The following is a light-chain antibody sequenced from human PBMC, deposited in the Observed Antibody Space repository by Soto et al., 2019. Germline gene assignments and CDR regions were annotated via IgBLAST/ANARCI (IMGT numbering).Light chain of an antibody. J-gene: IGKJ4*01. Sequence: DIVMTQSPATLSVSPGERDTLSCRASQSVSSSLAWYQHKGGQAPRLLIYGAATRATGIPARFCGSGSGTEFSLTIASLQSEDFAVYYCQQYHNWPPKITFGGGTKVEIK. CDR3: QQYHNWPPKIT. CDR1: QSVSSS. CDR2: GAA. V-gene: IGKV3-15*01.